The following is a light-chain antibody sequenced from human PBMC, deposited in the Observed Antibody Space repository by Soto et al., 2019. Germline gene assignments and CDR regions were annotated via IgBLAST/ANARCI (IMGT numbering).Light chain of an antibody. Sequence: EIVLTQSPATLSLSPGERATLSCRASQSVSSYLAWYQQKPGQAPRLLIYGASNRATGIPARFSGSGSGTAFTLTISSLEPEDFAVYYCQQRSNWPKFGGGAKVEIK. CDR2: GAS. CDR3: QQRSNWPK. J-gene: IGKJ4*02. CDR1: QSVSSY. V-gene: IGKV3-11*01.